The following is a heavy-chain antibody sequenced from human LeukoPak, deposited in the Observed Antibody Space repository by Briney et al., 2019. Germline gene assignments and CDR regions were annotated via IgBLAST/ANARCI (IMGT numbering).Heavy chain of an antibody. V-gene: IGHV4-31*03. J-gene: IGHJ4*02. D-gene: IGHD5-12*01. CDR1: GGSISSGGYY. CDR2: VYYSGST. Sequence: SQTLSLTCTVSGGSISSGGYYWSWIRQHPGKGLEWIGYVYYSGSTYYNPSLKSRVTISVDTSKNQFSLKLSSVTAADTAVYYCASGYSGYADYWGQGTLVTVSS. CDR3: ASGYSGYADY.